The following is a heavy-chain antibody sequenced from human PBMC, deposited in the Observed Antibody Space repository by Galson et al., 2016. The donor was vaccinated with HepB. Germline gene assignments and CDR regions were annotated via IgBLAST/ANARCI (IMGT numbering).Heavy chain of an antibody. CDR2: ITSGGTT. Sequence: SMRLSCAASGFSFRSYAMSWVRQAPGKGLEWVSGITSGGTTYYAASAEGRITISRDNSKNTLYLQMNRLRVEDTAVYYCAKDYVGGSSLLTQFDYWGQGTLVTVSA. J-gene: IGHJ4*02. CDR1: GFSFRSYA. D-gene: IGHD3-16*01. CDR3: AKDYVGGSSLLTQFDY. V-gene: IGHV3-23*01.